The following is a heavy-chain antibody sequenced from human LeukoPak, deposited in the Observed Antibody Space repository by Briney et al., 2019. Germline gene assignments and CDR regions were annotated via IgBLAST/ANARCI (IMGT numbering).Heavy chain of an antibody. J-gene: IGHJ4*02. Sequence: SVKVSCKASGGTFSSYAISWVRQAPGQGLEWMGGIIPIFGTANYAQKFQGRVTITADESTSTAYMELSSLRSEDTAVYYCARAPDQVQLYQYYFDYWGQGTLVTVSS. V-gene: IGHV1-69*13. D-gene: IGHD1-1*01. CDR1: GGTFSSYA. CDR3: ARAPDQVQLYQYYFDY. CDR2: IIPIFGTA.